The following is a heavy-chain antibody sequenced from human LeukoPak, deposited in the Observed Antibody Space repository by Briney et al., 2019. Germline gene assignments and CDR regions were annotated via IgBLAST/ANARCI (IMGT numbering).Heavy chain of an antibody. V-gene: IGHV4-59*01. Sequence: SETLSLTCTVSGGSISSYYWSWIRQPPGKGLEWIGYIYYSGSTNYNPSLKSRVTISVDTSKNQFSLKLSSVTAADTAVYYCARGIVVVPDIWGQGTMVTVSS. CDR2: IYYSGST. D-gene: IGHD3-22*01. CDR1: GGSISSYY. CDR3: ARGIVVVPDI. J-gene: IGHJ3*02.